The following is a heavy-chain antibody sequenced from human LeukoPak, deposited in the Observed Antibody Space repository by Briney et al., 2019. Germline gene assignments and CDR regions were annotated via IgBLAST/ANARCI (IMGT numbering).Heavy chain of an antibody. V-gene: IGHV3-33*01. D-gene: IGHD4-17*01. J-gene: IGHJ6*02. CDR2: IWCDGSNK. CDR3: AREGTLATVTTSYGMDV. CDR1: GFTFSSYG. Sequence: GGSLRLSCAASGFTFSSYGMHWVRQAPGKGLEWVAVIWCDGSNKYYADSVKGRFTISRDNSKNTLYLQMNSLRAEDTAVYYCAREGTLATVTTSYGMDVWGQGTTVTVSS.